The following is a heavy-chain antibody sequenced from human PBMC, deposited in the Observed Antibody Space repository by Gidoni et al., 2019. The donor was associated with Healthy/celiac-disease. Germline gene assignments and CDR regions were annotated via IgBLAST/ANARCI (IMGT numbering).Heavy chain of an antibody. CDR2: IKSKTDGGTT. CDR1: GFTFSKAW. CDR3: NTMVSMVYAMYYYYGMDV. Sequence: RLSCAASGFTFSKAWKSWVLQAPGKGMEWVGRIKSKTDGGTTDYAAPVKVRFTSSRDDSKNSLYLQMNSLKTEDTAVYYCNTMVSMVYAMYYYYGMDVWGQGTPVTVSS. J-gene: IGHJ6*02. V-gene: IGHV3-15*01. D-gene: IGHD2-8*01.